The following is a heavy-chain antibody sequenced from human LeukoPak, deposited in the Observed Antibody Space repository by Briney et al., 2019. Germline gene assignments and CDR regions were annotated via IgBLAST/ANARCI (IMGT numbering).Heavy chain of an antibody. CDR3: ARDWAVSGFGEQQYGMDV. CDR2: INWNGGST. D-gene: IGHD3-10*01. Sequence: PGGSLRLSCAASGFTFDDYAMHWVRQAPGKGLEWVSGINWNGGSTGYADSVKGRFTISRDNAKNSLYLQMNSLRAEDTALYHCARDWAVSGFGEQQYGMDVWGQGTTVTVSS. V-gene: IGHV3-20*01. J-gene: IGHJ6*02. CDR1: GFTFDDYA.